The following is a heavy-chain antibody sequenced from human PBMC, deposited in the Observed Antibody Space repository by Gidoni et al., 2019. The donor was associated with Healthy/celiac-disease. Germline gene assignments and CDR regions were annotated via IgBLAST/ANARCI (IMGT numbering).Heavy chain of an antibody. Sequence: QVQLQESGPGLVKPSETLSLTCTVSGGSISSYYWSWIRQPPGKGLEWIGYIYYSGSTNYNPSLKSRVTISVDTSKNQFSLKLSSVTAADTAVYYCARDHSSSAAPYYYYGMDVWGQGTTVTVSS. J-gene: IGHJ6*02. CDR3: ARDHSSSAAPYYYYGMDV. CDR2: IYYSGST. D-gene: IGHD6-6*01. V-gene: IGHV4-59*01. CDR1: GGSISSYY.